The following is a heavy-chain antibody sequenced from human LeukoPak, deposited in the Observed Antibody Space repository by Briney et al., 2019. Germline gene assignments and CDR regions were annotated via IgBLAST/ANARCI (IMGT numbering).Heavy chain of an antibody. CDR2: IKSKTDGGTT. Sequence: GGSLRLSCAASGLTVNNAWMSWVRQAPGKGLEWVGRIKSKTDGGTTDYTAPVKGRFTISRDDSKDMLYLQMNSLKTEATAVYYCTTGFQMWGQGTLVTVSS. J-gene: IGHJ4*02. V-gene: IGHV3-15*01. D-gene: IGHD3-3*01. CDR1: GLTVNNAW. CDR3: TTGFQM.